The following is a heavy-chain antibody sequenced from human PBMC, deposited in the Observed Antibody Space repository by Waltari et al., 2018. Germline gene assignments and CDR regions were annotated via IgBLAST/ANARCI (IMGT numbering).Heavy chain of an antibody. V-gene: IGHV1-69-2*01. CDR3: AVLELRIGYYYYMDV. D-gene: IGHD1-7*01. J-gene: IGHJ6*03. CDR2: VDPEDGET. CDR1: GYTFPDYY. Sequence: EVQLVQSGAEVKKPGATVKISCKASGYTFPDYYMHWVQQAPGKGLGWMGRVDPEDGETIYAEKVQGRVTITADTSTDTAYMELSSLRSEDTAVYYCAVLELRIGYYYYMDVWGKGTTVTVSS.